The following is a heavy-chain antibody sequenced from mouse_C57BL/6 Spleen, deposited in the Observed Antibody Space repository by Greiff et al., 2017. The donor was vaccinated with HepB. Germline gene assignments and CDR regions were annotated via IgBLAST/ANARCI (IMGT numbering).Heavy chain of an antibody. CDR1: GYTFTSYW. V-gene: IGHV1-72*01. J-gene: IGHJ2*01. CDR2: IDPNSGGT. D-gene: IGHD1-1*01. CDR3: ARSGTTVVAKDYFDY. Sequence: QVQLQQSGAELVKPGASVKLSCKASGYTFTSYWMHWVKQRPGRGLEWIGRIDPNSGGTKYNEKFKSTATLTVDKPSSTAYMKLSSLTSEDSAVYYCARSGTTVVAKDYFDYWSQGTTLTVSS.